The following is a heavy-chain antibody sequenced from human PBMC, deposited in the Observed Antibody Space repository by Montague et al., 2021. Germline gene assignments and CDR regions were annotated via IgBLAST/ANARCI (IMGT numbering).Heavy chain of an antibody. D-gene: IGHD3-10*01. CDR1: SGSIFHAH. J-gene: IGHJ5*02. V-gene: IGHV4-59*08. Sequence: SETLSLICTVSSGSIFHAHWSWVRQPPGKGLEWLGSMFYGGATSNNPSLKSRVTMSIDTSTNQFSLKLSFVTAADTAVYYCAKQDYFVSGTSYKGFDPGGQGILVTVSS. CDR2: MFYGGAT. CDR3: AKQDYFVSGTSYKGFDP.